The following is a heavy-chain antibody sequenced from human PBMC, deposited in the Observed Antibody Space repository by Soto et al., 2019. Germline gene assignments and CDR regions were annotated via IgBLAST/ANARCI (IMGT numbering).Heavy chain of an antibody. CDR3: ARDRMIVVNYGLDV. D-gene: IGHD3-22*01. CDR1: GEYISSGYY. Sequence: SSETLSLTCSVSGEYISSGYYWGWTRQPPGRGLEWIGSIYHNGKTYYNPSLKSRVTISVDTSKNQLSLKVSSVTAADTALYYCARDRMIVVNYGLDVWGQGTTVTVSS. V-gene: IGHV4-38-2*02. J-gene: IGHJ6*02. CDR2: IYHNGKT.